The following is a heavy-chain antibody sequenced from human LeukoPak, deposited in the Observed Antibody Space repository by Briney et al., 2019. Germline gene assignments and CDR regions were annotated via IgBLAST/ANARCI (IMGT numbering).Heavy chain of an antibody. V-gene: IGHV1-2*02. CDR1: GYTFTGYY. D-gene: IGHD3-22*01. CDR3: ARARAPYYYDSNGLSAFDI. Sequence: ASVKVSCTASGYTFTGYYMHWVRQAPGQGLEWMGWINPNSGGTNYAQKFQGRVTMTRDTSISTAYMELSRLRSDDTAVYYCARARAPYYYDSNGLSAFDIWGQGTMVTVSS. J-gene: IGHJ3*02. CDR2: INPNSGGT.